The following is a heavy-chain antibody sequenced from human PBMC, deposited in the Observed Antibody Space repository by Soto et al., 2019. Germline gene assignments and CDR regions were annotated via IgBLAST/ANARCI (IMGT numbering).Heavy chain of an antibody. D-gene: IGHD3-3*01. CDR1: GGSVSSGSYY. J-gene: IGHJ6*02. V-gene: IGHV4-61*01. CDR3: ARGITIFGVVYYYGMDV. CDR2: IYYSGST. Sequence: SETLSLTCTVSGGSVSSGSYYWSWIRQPPGKGLEWIGYIYYSGSTNYNTSLKSRVTISVDTSKNQFSLKLSSVTAADTAVYYCARGITIFGVVYYYGMDVWGQGTTVTVSS.